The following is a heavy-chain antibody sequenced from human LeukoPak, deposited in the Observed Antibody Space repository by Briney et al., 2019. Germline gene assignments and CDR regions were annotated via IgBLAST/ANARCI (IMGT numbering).Heavy chain of an antibody. CDR3: ARGYDLLSYFDY. CDR2: INPNSGDT. Sequence: ASVRVSCKASGYTFTGYYIHWVRQAPGQGLEWMGWINPNSGDTNYAQKFQGRVTLTRDTSISTVYMELSRLTSGDTAVYYCARGYDLLSYFDYWGQGTLVTVSS. V-gene: IGHV1-2*02. D-gene: IGHD3-9*01. CDR1: GYTFTGYY. J-gene: IGHJ4*02.